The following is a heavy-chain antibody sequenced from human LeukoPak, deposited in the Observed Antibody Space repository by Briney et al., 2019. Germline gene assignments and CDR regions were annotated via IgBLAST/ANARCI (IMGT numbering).Heavy chain of an antibody. D-gene: IGHD4-17*01. J-gene: IGHJ4*02. Sequence: PGGSLRLSCAASGFTFSSYAMSWVRQAPGKGLEWVSSISSSSSYIYYADSVKGRFTISRDNAKNSLYLQMNSLRAEDTAVYYCARVSGLTTVDYFDYWGQGTLVTVSS. V-gene: IGHV3-21*01. CDR2: ISSSSSYI. CDR3: ARVSGLTTVDYFDY. CDR1: GFTFSSYA.